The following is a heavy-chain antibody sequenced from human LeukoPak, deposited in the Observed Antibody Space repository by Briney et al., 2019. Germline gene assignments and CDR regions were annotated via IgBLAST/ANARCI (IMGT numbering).Heavy chain of an antibody. J-gene: IGHJ4*02. CDR3: AREGIAAAVTGDY. CDR2: IIPIFGTA. CDR1: GGTFSSYA. Sequence: VASVKVSCKASGGTFSSYAISWVRQAPGQGLEWMGGIIPIFGTANYAQKFQGRVTITADKSTSTAYMELSSLRSEDTAVYYCAREGIAAAVTGDYWGQGTLVTVSS. V-gene: IGHV1-69*06. D-gene: IGHD6-13*01.